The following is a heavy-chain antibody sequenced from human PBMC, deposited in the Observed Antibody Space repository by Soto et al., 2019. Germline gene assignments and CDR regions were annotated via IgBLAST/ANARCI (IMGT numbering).Heavy chain of an antibody. V-gene: IGHV1-8*01. J-gene: IGHJ5*02. Sequence: QVQLVQSGAEVKKPGASVKVSCKASGYTFTSYDINWVRQATGQGLEWMGWMNPNSGNTGYAQKFQGRVTMTRNTSXXXXXXELSSLRSEDTAVYYCARGRFTMVRGVMGWFDPWGQGTLVTVSS. CDR1: GYTFTSYD. CDR2: MNPNSGNT. D-gene: IGHD3-10*01. CDR3: ARGRFTMVRGVMGWFDP.